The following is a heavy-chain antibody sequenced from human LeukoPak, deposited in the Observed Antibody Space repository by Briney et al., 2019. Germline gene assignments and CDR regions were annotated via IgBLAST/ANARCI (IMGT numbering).Heavy chain of an antibody. J-gene: IGHJ4*02. Sequence: GASVKVSCKASGYTFTNYEINWVRQATGHGLEWMGWMNPNSGDTAYAQKFQGRITMTRSTSITTAYMELSGLRSEDTAVYYCARGLGSYDSSELAWPMISFWGQGTLVTVSS. CDR3: ARGLGSYDSSELAWPMISF. CDR2: MNPNSGDT. D-gene: IGHD3-22*01. V-gene: IGHV1-8*01. CDR1: GYTFTNYE.